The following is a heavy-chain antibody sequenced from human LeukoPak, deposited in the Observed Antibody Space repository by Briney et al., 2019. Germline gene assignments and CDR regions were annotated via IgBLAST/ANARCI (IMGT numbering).Heavy chain of an antibody. Sequence: GGSLRLSCAASGFTFSSYAMSWVRQAPGKGLEWVSAISGSGGSTYYADSVKGRFTISRDNSKNTLYLQMNRLRAEDTAVYYCALAMSYDSSGYYYYWGQGTLVTVSS. CDR3: ALAMSYDSSGYYYY. J-gene: IGHJ4*02. V-gene: IGHV3-23*01. D-gene: IGHD3-22*01. CDR1: GFTFSSYA. CDR2: ISGSGGST.